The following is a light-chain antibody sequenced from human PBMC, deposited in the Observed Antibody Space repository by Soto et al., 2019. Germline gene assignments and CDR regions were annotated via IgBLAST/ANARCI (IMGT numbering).Light chain of an antibody. V-gene: IGLV2-23*01. CDR3: CSYAGTSTLYV. CDR1: SSDVGSYNR. J-gene: IGLJ1*01. Sequence: QSALTQPASVSGSPGQPITIPCPGTSSDVGSYNRVSWYQQHPGKAPKLMIYEGSERPSGVSNRFSGSKSGNAASLTISGLQAEDEADYYCCSYAGTSTLYVFRTGTKVTVL. CDR2: EGS.